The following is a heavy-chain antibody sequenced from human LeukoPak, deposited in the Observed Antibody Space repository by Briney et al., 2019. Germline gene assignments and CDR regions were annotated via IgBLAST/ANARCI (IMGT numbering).Heavy chain of an antibody. CDR1: GGSISSGSYY. J-gene: IGHJ4*02. Sequence: SQTLSLTCTVSGGSISSGSYYWSWIRQPAGKGLEWIGRIYTSGSTNYNPSLKSRVTISVDTSKNQFSLKLSSVTAADTAVYYCARDTYDFWSGYHYFDYWGQGTLVTVSS. CDR3: ARDTYDFWSGYHYFDY. D-gene: IGHD3-3*01. CDR2: IYTSGST. V-gene: IGHV4-61*02.